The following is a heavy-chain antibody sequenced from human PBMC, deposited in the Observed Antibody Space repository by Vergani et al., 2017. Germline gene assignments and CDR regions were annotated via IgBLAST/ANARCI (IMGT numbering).Heavy chain of an antibody. J-gene: IGHJ5*02. CDR2: ISVGGDT. V-gene: IGHV4-4*07. D-gene: IGHD3-16*01. CDR1: GSSLSAYF. CDR3: ARVDKVIWGGNNWFDP. Sequence: QVQLQESGPGLVKPSETLSLTCSGSGSSLSAYFWTWIRQPAGKGLEWIGRISVGGDTKHNPSLKSRVIMSVDKSKNQFFRRLSSVTAADTAVYYCARVDKVIWGGNNWFDPWGQGTLVIVSS.